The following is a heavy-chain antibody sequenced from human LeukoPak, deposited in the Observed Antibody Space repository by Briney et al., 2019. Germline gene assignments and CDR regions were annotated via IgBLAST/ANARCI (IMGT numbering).Heavy chain of an antibody. CDR1: GFTFSSYA. CDR3: AKDKYYDFWSGSHFDY. D-gene: IGHD3-3*01. V-gene: IGHV3-23*01. J-gene: IGHJ4*02. Sequence: AGGSLRLSCAASGFTFSSYAMSWVRQAPGKGLEWVSAISGSGGSTYYADSVKGRFTISRDNSKNTLYLQMNSLRAEDTAVYYCAKDKYYDFWSGSHFDYWGQGTLVTVSS. CDR2: ISGSGGST.